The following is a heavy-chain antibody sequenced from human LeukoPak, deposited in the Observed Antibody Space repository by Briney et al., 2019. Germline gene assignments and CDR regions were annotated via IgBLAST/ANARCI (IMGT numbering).Heavy chain of an antibody. V-gene: IGHV1-2*02. D-gene: IGHD6-6*01. Sequence: GASVKISCNASGYTFTGYYMHWVRQAPGQGLEWMGWINPNSGGTNYAQKFQARVTMTRDTSISTAYMELSRLRSDDTAVYYCARGLEYSSSSGLGGGYWGQGTLVTVSS. CDR2: INPNSGGT. CDR1: GYTFTGYY. J-gene: IGHJ4*02. CDR3: ARGLEYSSSSGLGGGY.